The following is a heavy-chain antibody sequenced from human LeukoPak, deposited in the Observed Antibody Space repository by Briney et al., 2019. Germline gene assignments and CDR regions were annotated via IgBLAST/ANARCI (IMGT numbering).Heavy chain of an antibody. V-gene: IGHV1-18*01. D-gene: IGHD6-13*01. CDR3: ARDSSSWFYYFYGMDV. CDR1: GYIFTNFG. J-gene: IGHJ6*02. CDR2: ICAYNDNT. Sequence: ASVKVSCKASGYIFTNFGISWVRQAPGQGLEWMGWICAYNDNTNYAQNLQGRLTMTTDTSTSTAYMELRSLRSDDTAVYYCARDSSSWFYYFYGMDVWGQGTTVTVSS.